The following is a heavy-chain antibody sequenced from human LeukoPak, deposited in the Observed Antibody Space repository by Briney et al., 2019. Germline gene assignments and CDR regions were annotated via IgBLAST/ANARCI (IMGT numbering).Heavy chain of an antibody. CDR2: IRYDGSNK. CDR1: GFTFSSYG. J-gene: IGHJ4*02. Sequence: GGSLRLSCAASGFTFSSYGMHWVRQAPGKGLEWVAFIRYDGSNKYYADSVKGRFTISRDNSKNTLYLQMNSLRPEDTAVYYCAKGGASVTRYVDYWGQGTLVTVSS. D-gene: IGHD4-17*01. V-gene: IGHV3-30*02. CDR3: AKGGASVTRYVDY.